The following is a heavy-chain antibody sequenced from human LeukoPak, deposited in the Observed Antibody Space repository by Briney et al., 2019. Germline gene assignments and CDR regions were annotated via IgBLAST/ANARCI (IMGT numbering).Heavy chain of an antibody. Sequence: GSLRLSCAASGFTFSSYGMHWVRQAPGKGLEWVAVIWYDGSNKYYADSVKGRFTISRDNSKNTLYLQMNSLRAEDTAVYYCAKDAVGRHYFDYWGQGTLVTVSS. CDR3: AKDAVGRHYFDY. CDR1: GFTFSSYG. V-gene: IGHV3-33*06. D-gene: IGHD1-26*01. J-gene: IGHJ4*02. CDR2: IWYDGSNK.